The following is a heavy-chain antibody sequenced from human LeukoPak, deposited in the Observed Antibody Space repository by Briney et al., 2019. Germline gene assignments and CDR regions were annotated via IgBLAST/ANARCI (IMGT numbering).Heavy chain of an antibody. CDR1: GYTFSSYG. CDR3: ARDGNWIT. Sequence: GASVKVSCKASGYTFSSYGISWVRQAPGQGLEWMGYITPYNGNTNYAQKLQGRVTMTTDTSTNTAYMELRSLRPDDTAVYYCARDGNWITWGQGTLVTVSS. D-gene: IGHD1-20*01. CDR2: ITPYNGNT. V-gene: IGHV1-18*01. J-gene: IGHJ4*02.